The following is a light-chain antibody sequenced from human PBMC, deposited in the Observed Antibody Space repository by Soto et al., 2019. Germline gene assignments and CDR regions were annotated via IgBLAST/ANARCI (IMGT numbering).Light chain of an antibody. V-gene: IGKV3-20*01. CDR1: QSVFSSY. CDR2: GAS. CDR3: QQYGSPPT. J-gene: IGKJ4*01. Sequence: EIVLTQSPGTLSLSPGERATLSCRASQSVFSSYVAWYQKKPGQAPILLIYGASRQATGIPDRFSGSDSGTYFTLISSGLQQESFALYYCQQYGSPPTFGGGTRVEIK.